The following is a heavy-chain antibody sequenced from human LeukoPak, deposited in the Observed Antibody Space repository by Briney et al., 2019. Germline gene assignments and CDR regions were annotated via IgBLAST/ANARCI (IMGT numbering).Heavy chain of an antibody. D-gene: IGHD3-22*01. CDR3: ASLNSNYYDSSGYPFDY. J-gene: IGHJ4*02. CDR2: VSGADGTT. Sequence: GGSLRLSCAASGFTFSAYGMNWVRQSPRKGLEWVSGVSGADGTTYYADSVKGRFTISRDNSKSTLYLQMNSLRAEDTAVYYCASLNSNYYDSSGYPFDYWGQGTLVTVSS. CDR1: GFTFSAYG. V-gene: IGHV3-23*01.